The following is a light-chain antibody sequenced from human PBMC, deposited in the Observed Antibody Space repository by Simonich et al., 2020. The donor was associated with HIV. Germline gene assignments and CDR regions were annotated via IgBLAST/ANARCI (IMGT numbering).Light chain of an antibody. CDR1: QRVLYSSNNKTY. Sequence: DIVMTQSPDSLAVSLGERATINCKSSQRVLYSSNNKTYLAWYQQKPGQPPKLLIYWAATRESGVPYRFSASGSGTDFTLTSSSLQAEDVAIYYCQQYYSTPPTFGQGTKVEIK. J-gene: IGKJ1*01. CDR3: QQYYSTPPT. V-gene: IGKV4-1*01. CDR2: WAA.